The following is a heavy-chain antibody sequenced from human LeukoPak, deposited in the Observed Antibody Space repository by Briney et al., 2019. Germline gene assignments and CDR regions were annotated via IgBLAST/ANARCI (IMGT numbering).Heavy chain of an antibody. V-gene: IGHV3-23*01. Sequence: GGSLRLSCAASGFTFSSYAMSLVRQAPGKGLEWVSAISGSGGSTYYADSVKGRFTISRDNSKNTLYLQMNSLRAEDTAVYYCARDSLDCSSTSCYPELTPPGDYWGQGTLVTVSS. D-gene: IGHD2-2*01. CDR1: GFTFSSYA. J-gene: IGHJ4*02. CDR3: ARDSLDCSSTSCYPELTPPGDY. CDR2: ISGSGGST.